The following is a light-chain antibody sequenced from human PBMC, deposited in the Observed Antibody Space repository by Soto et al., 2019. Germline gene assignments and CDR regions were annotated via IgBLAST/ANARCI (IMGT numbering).Light chain of an antibody. V-gene: IGKV3-20*01. Sequence: EIVLTQSPGTLSLSPGERATLSCRASQSVSSSYLAWYQQKPGQAPRLLIYGASSRATGIPDRFSGSGSGTDFTLTISRLEPADFAVYYCQQYGSSTGLTFGGGTKVDIK. CDR1: QSVSSSY. J-gene: IGKJ4*01. CDR2: GAS. CDR3: QQYGSSTGLT.